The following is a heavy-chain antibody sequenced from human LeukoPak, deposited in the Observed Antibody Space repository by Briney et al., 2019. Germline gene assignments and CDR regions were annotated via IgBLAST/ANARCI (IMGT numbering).Heavy chain of an antibody. V-gene: IGHV4-59*08. J-gene: IGHJ4*02. CDR2: IYYSGST. CDR3: ARLGRGVMSGYYLDY. CDR1: GGSIRSYY. Sequence: PSETLSLTCTVSGGSIRSYYWSWIRQPPGKGLEWSGYIYYSGSTNYNPSLKSRVTISADTSKNQFSLKLSSVTAADTAVYYCARLGRGVMSGYYLDYWGQGTLVTVSS. D-gene: IGHD3-10*01.